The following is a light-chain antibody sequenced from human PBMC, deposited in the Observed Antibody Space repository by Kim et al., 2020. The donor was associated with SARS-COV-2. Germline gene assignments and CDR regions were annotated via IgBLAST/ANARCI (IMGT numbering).Light chain of an antibody. Sequence: EIVLTQSPATLSLSPGERATLSCRASQSVSSYLAWYQQKPGQAPRLLIYDASNRATGIPARFSGSGSGTDFTLTIGSLEPEDFAVYYCQQCGNWPLTFGGGTKVDIK. V-gene: IGKV3-11*01. CDR2: DAS. J-gene: IGKJ4*01. CDR1: QSVSSY. CDR3: QQCGNWPLT.